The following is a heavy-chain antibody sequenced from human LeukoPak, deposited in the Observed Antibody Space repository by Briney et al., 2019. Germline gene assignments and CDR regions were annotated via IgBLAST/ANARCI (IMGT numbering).Heavy chain of an antibody. D-gene: IGHD6-13*01. CDR2: ISAYNGNT. J-gene: IGHJ5*02. V-gene: IGHV1-18*01. CDR1: GGTFSSYA. CDR3: ARRQYTSSWYSDP. Sequence: ASVKVSCKASGGTFSSYAISWVRQAPGQGLEWMGWISAYNGNTNYEQKFQDRLTRTTDTSTSTAYMELRTLRSDDTAVYYCARRQYTSSWYSDPWGQGTLVTVSS.